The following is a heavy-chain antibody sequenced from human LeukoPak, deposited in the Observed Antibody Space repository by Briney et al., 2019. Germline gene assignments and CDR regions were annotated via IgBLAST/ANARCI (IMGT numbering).Heavy chain of an antibody. V-gene: IGHV3-23*01. CDR1: GFTFSSYA. CDR2: ISGGGSST. CDR3: AKGCGSNCYTDFDY. J-gene: IGHJ4*02. D-gene: IGHD2-21*02. Sequence: GGSLRLSCAASGFTFSSYAMTWVRQAPGKGLEWVSTISGGGSSTYYADSVKGRLTISRDNSKNTVYLQMNSLRAEDTAVYYCAKGCGSNCYTDFDYWGQGTLVTVSS.